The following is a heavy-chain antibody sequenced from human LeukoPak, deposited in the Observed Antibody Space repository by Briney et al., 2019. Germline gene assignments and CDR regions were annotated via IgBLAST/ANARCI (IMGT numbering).Heavy chain of an antibody. D-gene: IGHD1-26*01. CDR1: GFTFSNAW. V-gene: IGHV3-48*02. J-gene: IGHJ4*02. CDR2: ISTSSSTR. Sequence: GGSLRLSCATSGFTFSNAWMNWVRQAPGKGLEWVSYISTSSSTRYYADSVKGRFTISRDNAKNSLYLQMNSLRDEDTAVYFCARESSGTYYHFDYWGQGTLVTVSS. CDR3: ARESSGTYYHFDY.